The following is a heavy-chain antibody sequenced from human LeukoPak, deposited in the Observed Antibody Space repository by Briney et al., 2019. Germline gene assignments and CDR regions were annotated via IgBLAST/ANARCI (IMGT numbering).Heavy chain of an antibody. CDR1: GGSFSGYY. D-gene: IGHD3-3*01. J-gene: IGHJ4*02. CDR2: INHSGST. CDR3: ARYDFWSGYYLDY. V-gene: IGHV4-34*01. Sequence: SETLSLTCAVYGGSFSGYYWSWIRQPPGKGREWIGEINHSGSTNYNPSLKSRVTISVDTSKNQFSLKLSSVTAADTAVYYCARYDFWSGYYLDYWGQGTLVTVSS.